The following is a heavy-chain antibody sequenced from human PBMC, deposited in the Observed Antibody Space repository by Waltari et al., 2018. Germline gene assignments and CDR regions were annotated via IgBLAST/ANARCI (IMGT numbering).Heavy chain of an antibody. CDR2: IYYSGST. CDR3: ARLGGSYYEYYFDY. CDR1: VGSFASSGSY. D-gene: IGHD1-26*01. Sequence: QLQLQESGTGLAKHSETLSLTCLFSVGSFASSGSYWAWIRQPPGKGLEWIGSIYYSGSTYYNPSLKSRVTISVDTSKNQFSLKLSSVTAADTAVYYCARLGGSYYEYYFDYWGQGTLVTVSS. V-gene: IGHV4-39*01. J-gene: IGHJ4*02.